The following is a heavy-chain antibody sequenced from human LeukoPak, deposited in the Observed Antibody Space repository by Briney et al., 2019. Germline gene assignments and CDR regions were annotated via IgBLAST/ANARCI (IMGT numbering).Heavy chain of an antibody. CDR1: GGSISSSNW. CDR3: ARRRISGYCSGGSCYTYYYYYYGMDV. CDR2: IYHSGST. Sequence: PSGTLSLTCAVSGGSISSSNWWSWVRQPPGKGLEWIGEIYHSGSTNYNPSLKSRVTISVDKSKNQFSLKLSSVTAADTAVYCCARRRISGYCSGGSCYTYYYYYYGMDVWGQGTTVTVSS. J-gene: IGHJ6*02. V-gene: IGHV4-4*01. D-gene: IGHD2-15*01.